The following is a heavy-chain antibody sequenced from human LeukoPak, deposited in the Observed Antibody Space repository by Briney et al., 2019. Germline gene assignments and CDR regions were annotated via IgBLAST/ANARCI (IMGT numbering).Heavy chain of an antibody. D-gene: IGHD2-2*01. V-gene: IGHV3-23*01. J-gene: IGHJ6*03. CDR2: ISGSGGST. Sequence: GGSLRLSCAASGFTFSSYAMSWVRQAPGKGLEWFSAISGSGGSTYYADSVKGRFTISRDNSKNTLYLQMNSLRAEDTAVYYCAMVPAAQSYNYYYMDLWGKGTTVTVSS. CDR1: GFTFSSYA. CDR3: AMVPAAQSYNYYYMDL.